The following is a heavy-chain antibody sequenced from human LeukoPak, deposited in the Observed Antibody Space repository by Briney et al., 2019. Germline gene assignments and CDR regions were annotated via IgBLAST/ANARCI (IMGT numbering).Heavy chain of an antibody. CDR1: GFTFSDYY. CDR3: AELGITMIGGV. D-gene: IGHD3-10*02. Sequence: TGGSLRLSCAASGFTFSDYYMSWIRQAPGKGLEWHSYISSSGSTIYYADSVKDRFTISIDNAKNSLYLQMNSLRAEDTAVYYCAELGITMIGGVWGKGTTVTISS. V-gene: IGHV3-11*04. CDR2: ISSSGSTI. J-gene: IGHJ6*04.